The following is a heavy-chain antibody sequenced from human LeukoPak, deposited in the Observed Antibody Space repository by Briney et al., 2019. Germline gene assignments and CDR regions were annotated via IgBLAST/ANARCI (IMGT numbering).Heavy chain of an antibody. CDR3: FVVCGGDCPGNY. D-gene: IGHD2-21*02. V-gene: IGHV4-39*07. CDR2: IYYSGGT. CDR1: GGSITSSSYY. Sequence: PSETLSLTCSVSGGSITSSSYYWGWIRQPPEKGLEWIGSIYYSGGTYYSPSLKSRVTISVDTSKNQFSLKLSSVTAADTAVYYCFVVCGGDCPGNYWGQGTLVTVSS. J-gene: IGHJ4*02.